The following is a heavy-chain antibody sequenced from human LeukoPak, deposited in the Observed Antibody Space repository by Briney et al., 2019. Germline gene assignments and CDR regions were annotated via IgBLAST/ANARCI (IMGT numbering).Heavy chain of an antibody. J-gene: IGHJ5*01. Sequence: GGSLRLSCAASGFTFSNYGMHWVRQAPGKGLEWVAVIWYDGSNKYYVDSVRGRFTISGDNSKNTLYLQMNSLRAEDTAMYYCARYADNGFDYWGQGTLVTVSS. CDR2: IWYDGSNK. CDR3: ARYADNGFDY. CDR1: GFTFSNYG. V-gene: IGHV3-33*08.